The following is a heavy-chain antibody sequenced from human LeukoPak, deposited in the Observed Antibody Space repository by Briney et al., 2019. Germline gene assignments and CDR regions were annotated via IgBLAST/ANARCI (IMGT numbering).Heavy chain of an antibody. Sequence: PSETLSLTSSVPGDSINNYYWSWIRQPPGKGLEWIGYIYYSGNTNYNPTLKSRVTISKDTSKKQISLNLSSVTAADTAVYYCARGSNWLDPWGQGTLVTVSS. J-gene: IGHJ5*02. D-gene: IGHD6-6*01. CDR1: GDSINNYY. V-gene: IGHV4-59*01. CDR3: ARGSNWLDP. CDR2: IYYSGNT.